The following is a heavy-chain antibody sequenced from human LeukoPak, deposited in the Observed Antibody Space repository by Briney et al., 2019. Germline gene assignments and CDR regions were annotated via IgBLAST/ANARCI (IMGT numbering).Heavy chain of an antibody. D-gene: IGHD1-26*01. V-gene: IGHV4-39*01. CDR3: ARQGSGNYLSPVNY. Sequence: SETLSLTCAVSGGSISSSNWWSWVRQPPGKGLEWIGTIYYSGSTYYNPSLKSRVTISVDTSKNQFSLKLSSVTAADTAVYYCARQGSGNYLSPVNYWGQGTLVTVSS. CDR1: GGSISSSNW. CDR2: IYYSGST. J-gene: IGHJ4*02.